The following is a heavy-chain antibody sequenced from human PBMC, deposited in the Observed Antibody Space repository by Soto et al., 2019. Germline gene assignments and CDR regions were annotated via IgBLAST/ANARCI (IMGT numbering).Heavy chain of an antibody. V-gene: IGHV3-30*18. Sequence: SLRLSCAASGFTFSSYGMYWVRQAPGKGLEWVAVISYDGSNKYYADSVKGRFTISRDNSKNTLYLQMNSLRAEDTAVYYCAKGYYYDSSGHRPFDYWGQGTLVTVSS. CDR2: ISYDGSNK. CDR1: GFTFSSYG. D-gene: IGHD3-22*01. CDR3: AKGYYYDSSGHRPFDY. J-gene: IGHJ4*02.